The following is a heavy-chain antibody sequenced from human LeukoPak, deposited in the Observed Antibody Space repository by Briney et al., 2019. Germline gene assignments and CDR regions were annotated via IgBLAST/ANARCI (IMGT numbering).Heavy chain of an antibody. J-gene: IGHJ6*03. CDR2: IIPIFGTA. Sequence: SVKVPCKASGGTFSSYAISWVRQAPGQGLEWMGGIIPIFGTANYAQKFQGRVTITTDESTSTAYMELSSLRSEDTAVYYCARGKGAPVYYYYYYYMDVWGKGTTVTVSS. D-gene: IGHD3-16*01. V-gene: IGHV1-69*05. CDR1: GGTFSSYA. CDR3: ARGKGAPVYYYYYYYMDV.